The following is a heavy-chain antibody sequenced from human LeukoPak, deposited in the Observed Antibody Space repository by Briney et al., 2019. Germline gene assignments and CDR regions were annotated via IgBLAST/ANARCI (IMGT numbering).Heavy chain of an antibody. CDR3: AKARDDRGFDY. D-gene: IGHD3-16*01. Sequence: GGSLRLSCAASGFTFSTYWMSWVRQAPGKGLEWVANIKQDGSEKYYADSVKGRFTISRDNSKNTLYLQMNSLRAEDTAVYYCAKARDDRGFDYWGQGTLVTVSS. CDR1: GFTFSTYW. CDR2: IKQDGSEK. V-gene: IGHV3-7*01. J-gene: IGHJ4*02.